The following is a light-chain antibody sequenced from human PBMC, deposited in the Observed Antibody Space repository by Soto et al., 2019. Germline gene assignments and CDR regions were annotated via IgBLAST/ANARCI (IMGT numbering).Light chain of an antibody. CDR2: DAS. CDR1: QSISDY. J-gene: IGKJ4*01. V-gene: IGKV1-5*01. Sequence: DIPMTQSPSTLSASVGDRVTITCRASQSISDYLAWYQQKPGKAPNLLIYDASNLDSGVPSRFSGSGSGTEFTLTISSLQPDDFATYYCQQYNGFSVTFGGGTKVENK. CDR3: QQYNGFSVT.